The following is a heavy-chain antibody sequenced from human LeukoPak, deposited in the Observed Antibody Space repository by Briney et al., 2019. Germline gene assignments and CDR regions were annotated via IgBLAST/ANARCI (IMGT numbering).Heavy chain of an antibody. J-gene: IGHJ4*02. CDR2: IWYDGSNK. V-gene: IGHV3-33*01. CDR3: ARDDGPYSSSWYAPGN. CDR1: GFTFSSYG. Sequence: GGSLRRSCAASGFTFSSYGMHWVRQAPGKGLEWVEVIWYDGSNKYYADSVKGRFTITRDNSKNTLYLQMNSLGAEDRAVYYGARDDGPYSSSWYAPGNWGRGTLVTVST. D-gene: IGHD6-13*01.